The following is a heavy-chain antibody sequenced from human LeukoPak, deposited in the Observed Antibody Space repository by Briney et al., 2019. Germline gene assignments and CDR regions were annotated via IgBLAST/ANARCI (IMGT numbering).Heavy chain of an antibody. Sequence: GASVKVSCKASGYTFTGYYMHWVRQAPGQGLEWMGWINPNSGGTNYAQKFQGRVTMTRDTSISTAYMELSRLGSDDTAVYYCARDESGGAGFDPWGQGTLVTVSS. CDR2: INPNSGGT. V-gene: IGHV1-2*02. CDR1: GYTFTGYY. CDR3: ARDESGGAGFDP. D-gene: IGHD1-26*01. J-gene: IGHJ5*02.